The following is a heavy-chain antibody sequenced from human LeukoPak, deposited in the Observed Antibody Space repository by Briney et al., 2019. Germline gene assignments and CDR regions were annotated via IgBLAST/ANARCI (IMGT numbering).Heavy chain of an antibody. V-gene: IGHV4-34*01. J-gene: IGHJ4*02. D-gene: IGHD6-6*01. CDR3: ASLYSSSNY. CDR1: GGSFSGYY. Sequence: PSETLSLTCAVYGGSFSGYYWSWIRQPPGEGLEWIGEINHSGSTNYNPSLKSRVTISVDTSKNQFSLKLSSVTAADTAVYYCASLYSSSNYWGQGTLVTVSS. CDR2: INHSGST.